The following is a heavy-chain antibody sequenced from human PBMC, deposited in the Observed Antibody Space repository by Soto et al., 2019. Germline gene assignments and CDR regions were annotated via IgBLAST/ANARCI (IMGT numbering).Heavy chain of an antibody. D-gene: IGHD2-21*01. CDR3: ARRKGGGVGFAFDI. CDR2: IYYSGST. Sequence: SETLSLTCTVSGGSISSYYWSWIRQPPGKGLEWIGYIYYSGSTNYNPSLKSRVTISVDTSKNQFSLKLNSVTAADTAVYYCARRKGGGVGFAFDIWGQGTMVTVSS. CDR1: GGSISSYY. J-gene: IGHJ3*02. V-gene: IGHV4-59*08.